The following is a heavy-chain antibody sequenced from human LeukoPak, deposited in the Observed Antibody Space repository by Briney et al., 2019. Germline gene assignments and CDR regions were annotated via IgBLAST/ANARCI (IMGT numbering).Heavy chain of an antibody. Sequence: GRSLRLSCTASGFTFGEYVMSWSRQAPGKGLEWISFIRSKAYGGTTEYAASVKGRFTISRDDSKSIAYLQMNSLKTEDTAVYYCTRDKSRCGGDCYDAFDIWGQGTMVTVSS. V-gene: IGHV3-49*03. CDR2: IRSKAYGGTT. J-gene: IGHJ3*02. CDR1: GFTFGEYV. D-gene: IGHD2-21*02. CDR3: TRDKSRCGGDCYDAFDI.